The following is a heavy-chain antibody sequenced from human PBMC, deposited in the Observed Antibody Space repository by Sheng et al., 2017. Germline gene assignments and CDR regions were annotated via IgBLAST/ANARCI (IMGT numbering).Heavy chain of an antibody. CDR1: GFTFSSYG. D-gene: IGHD3-22*01. V-gene: IGHV3-33*01. J-gene: IGHJ4*02. CDR2: IWYDGSNK. Sequence: QVQLVESGGGVVQPGRSLRLSCAASGFTFSSYGMHWVRQAPGKGLEWVAVIWYDGSNKYYADSVKGRFTISRDNSKNTLYLQMNSLRAEDTAVYYCARDGVVVINPWAGYFDYWGQGTLV. CDR3: ARDGVVVINPWAGYFDY.